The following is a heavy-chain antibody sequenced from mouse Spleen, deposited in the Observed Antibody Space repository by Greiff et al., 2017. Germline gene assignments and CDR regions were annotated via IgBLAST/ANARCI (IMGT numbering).Heavy chain of an antibody. J-gene: IGHJ3*01. CDR2: IWSGGST. CDR1: GFSLTSYG. CDR3: ASYRYAFAY. Sequence: VQLQQSGPGLVQPSQSLSITCTVSGFSLTSYGVHWVRQSPGKGLEWLGVIWSGGSTDYNAAFISRLSISKDNSKSQVFFKMNSLQADDTAIYYCASYRYAFAYWGQGTLVTVSA. D-gene: IGHD2-14*01. V-gene: IGHV2-2*01.